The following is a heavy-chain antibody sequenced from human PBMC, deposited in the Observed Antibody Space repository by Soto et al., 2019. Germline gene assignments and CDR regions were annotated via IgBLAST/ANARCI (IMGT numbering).Heavy chain of an antibody. V-gene: IGHV3-23*01. CDR2: IAGVDR. D-gene: IGHD1-20*01. J-gene: IGHJ3*01. CDR3: AKDHFKGNGIYDGFDV. CDR1: GLTMSTYA. Sequence: GGSLRLSCAGNGLTMSTYAMSWVRQAPGKGLEWVSTIAGVDRFYADSVPGRFTISIDNSKNLLFLQMNSLTADDTATYYCAKDHFKGNGIYDGFDVWGQGTTVTVSS.